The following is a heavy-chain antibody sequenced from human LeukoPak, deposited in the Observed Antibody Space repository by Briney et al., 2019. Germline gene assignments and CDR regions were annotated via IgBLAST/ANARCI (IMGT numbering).Heavy chain of an antibody. J-gene: IGHJ4*02. CDR1: GGSISSGGYY. D-gene: IGHD1/OR15-1a*01. CDR2: IYYSGST. V-gene: IGHV4-31*03. Sequence: SETLSLTCTVSGGSISSGGYYWSWIRQHPGKGPEWIGYIYYSGSTYYNPSLKSRVTISVDTSKNQFSLKLSSVTAADTAVYYCARDRRIGEHDYWGQGTLVTISS. CDR3: ARDRRIGEHDY.